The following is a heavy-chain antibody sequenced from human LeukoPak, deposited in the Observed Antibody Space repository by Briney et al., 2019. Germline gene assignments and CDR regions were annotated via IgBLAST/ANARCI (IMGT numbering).Heavy chain of an antibody. Sequence: GGSLRLSCAASGFTFSSYWMHWVRQAPGKGLVWVSRINSDGSSTTYADSVKGRFTISRDNSKNTLYLQMNSLRAEDTAVYYCARPPYSGSYYYDYWGQGTLVTVSS. CDR3: ARPPYSGSYYYDY. D-gene: IGHD1-26*01. J-gene: IGHJ4*02. V-gene: IGHV3-74*01. CDR2: INSDGSST. CDR1: GFTFSSYW.